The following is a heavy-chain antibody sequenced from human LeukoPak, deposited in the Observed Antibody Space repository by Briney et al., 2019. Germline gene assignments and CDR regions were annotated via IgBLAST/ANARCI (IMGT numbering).Heavy chain of an antibody. J-gene: IGHJ4*02. CDR2: INPNSGGT. CDR1: GYTFTGYY. D-gene: IGHD1-26*01. CDR3: ARVPGGSYERGFPFDY. Sequence: ASVKVSCKASGYTFTGYYMHWVRQAPGQGLEWMGWINPNSGGTNYAQKFQGRVTITRDTSISKAYMELRRLRSDDTAVYYCARVPGGSYERGFPFDYWGQGTLVTVSS. V-gene: IGHV1-2*02.